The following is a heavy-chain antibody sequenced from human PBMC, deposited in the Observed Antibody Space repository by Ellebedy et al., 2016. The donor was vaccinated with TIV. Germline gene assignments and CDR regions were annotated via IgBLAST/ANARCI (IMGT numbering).Heavy chain of an antibody. CDR3: AKGPTVFGVVPAYFDY. CDR1: GDSISSSRYY. Sequence: MPSETLSLTCTVPGDSISSSRYYWGWNRQPPGKGLEWIGNMYYSGSTYYNPSLKSRVTLSIDTSKNQFSLRLGSVTAADTAGYYCAKGPTVFGVVPAYFDYWGQGTLVTVSS. CDR2: MYYSGST. D-gene: IGHD3-3*01. V-gene: IGHV4-39*07. J-gene: IGHJ4*02.